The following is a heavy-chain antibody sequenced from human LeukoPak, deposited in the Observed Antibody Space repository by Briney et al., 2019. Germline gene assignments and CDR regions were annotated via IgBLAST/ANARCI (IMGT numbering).Heavy chain of an antibody. CDR3: ARDTYYYGSGILQGYYYYGMDV. CDR2: IYYSGST. Sequence: SETLSLTCTVSGGSISDRNYYWSWIRQHPGKGLEWIGYIYYSGSTYYNPSLKSRVTISVDTSKNQFSLKLSSVTAADTAVYYCARDTYYYGSGILQGYYYYGMDVWGQGTTVTVSS. J-gene: IGHJ6*02. D-gene: IGHD3-10*01. CDR1: GGSISDRNYY. V-gene: IGHV4-31*03.